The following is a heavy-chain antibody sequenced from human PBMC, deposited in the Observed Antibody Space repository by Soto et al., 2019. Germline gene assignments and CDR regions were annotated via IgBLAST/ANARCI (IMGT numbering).Heavy chain of an antibody. J-gene: IGHJ5*02. CDR2: HYSGGST. Sequence: GSLRLSCAISGFSVSSNYLSWVRQAPGKGLEWVSVHYSGGSTYYADSVQGRFTISRDKSNNTLYLQMRRVRAEDTAVYFCARHRHPRGTVGATSPLDPWGQGTQVTVSS. CDR1: GFSVSSNY. CDR3: ARHRHPRGTVGATSPLDP. D-gene: IGHD1-26*01. V-gene: IGHV3-53*01.